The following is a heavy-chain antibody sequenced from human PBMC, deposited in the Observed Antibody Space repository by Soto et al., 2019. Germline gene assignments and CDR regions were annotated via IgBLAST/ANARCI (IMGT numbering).Heavy chain of an antibody. V-gene: IGHV4-30-2*01. CDR3: ARESDGYNPYFDH. D-gene: IGHD5-12*01. CDR1: GGSISSGGYS. J-gene: IGHJ4*02. Sequence: SETLSLTCAVSGGSISSGGYSWSWIRQPPGKGLEWIGYIYHSGSTYYNPSLKSRVTISVDRSKNQFSLKLSSVTAADTAVYYCARESDGYNPYFDHWGQGTLVTVSS. CDR2: IYHSGST.